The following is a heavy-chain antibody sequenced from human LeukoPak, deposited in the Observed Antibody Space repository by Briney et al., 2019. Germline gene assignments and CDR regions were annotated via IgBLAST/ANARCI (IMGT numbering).Heavy chain of an antibody. D-gene: IGHD1-26*01. CDR1: GYTFTNSY. CDR3: ARAGGRSWFDP. J-gene: IGHJ5*02. V-gene: IGHV1-2*02. Sequence: ASVKVSCKASGYTFTNSYIHWVRQAPGQGLEWMGSMNPKSDGTKYAQKFQGRVSMTRDTSISTAYMELASLTSDDTAVYYCARAGGRSWFDPWGQGTLVTVSS. CDR2: MNPKSDGT.